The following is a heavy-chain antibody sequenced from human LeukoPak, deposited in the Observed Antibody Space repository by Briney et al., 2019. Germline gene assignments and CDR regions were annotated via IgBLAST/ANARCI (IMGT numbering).Heavy chain of an antibody. CDR2: INHSGST. J-gene: IGHJ6*02. Sequence: SETLSLTCAVYGGSFSGYYWSWIRQPPGKGLEWIGEINHSGSTNYNPSLKSRVTISVDTSKNQFSLKLSSVTAADTAVYYCARFLGEGGLRGVIIRYYYYYGMDVWGQGATVTVSS. CDR3: ARFLGEGGLRGVIIRYYYYYGMDV. D-gene: IGHD3-10*01. V-gene: IGHV4-34*01. CDR1: GGSFSGYY.